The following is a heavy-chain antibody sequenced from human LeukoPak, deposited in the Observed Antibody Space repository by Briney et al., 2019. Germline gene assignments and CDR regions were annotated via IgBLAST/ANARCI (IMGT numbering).Heavy chain of an antibody. CDR3: ARNLGYSSGWYWFDP. D-gene: IGHD6-19*01. CDR1: GFTFSSYL. Sequence: GGSLKLSCAASGFTFSSYLMHWVRQAPGKGLEWVSGISWNSGSIGYADSVKGRFTISRDNAKNSLYLQMNSLRAEDTALYYCARNLGYSSGWYWFDPWGQGTLVTVSS. J-gene: IGHJ5*02. CDR2: ISWNSGSI. V-gene: IGHV3-9*01.